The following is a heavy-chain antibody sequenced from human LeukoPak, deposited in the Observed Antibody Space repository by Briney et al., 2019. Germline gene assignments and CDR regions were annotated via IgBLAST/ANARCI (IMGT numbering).Heavy chain of an antibody. CDR2: ISAYNGNT. J-gene: IGHJ4*02. Sequence: ASVKVSCKASGYTFTSYGISWVRQAPGQGLEWMGWISAYNGNTNYAQKLQGRVTMTTDTSTSTAYMELRSLRSDDTAVYYCARDLGITMVRGVIIKPYYFDYWGQGTLVTVSS. CDR1: GYTFTSYG. V-gene: IGHV1-18*01. D-gene: IGHD3-10*01. CDR3: ARDLGITMVRGVIIKPYYFDY.